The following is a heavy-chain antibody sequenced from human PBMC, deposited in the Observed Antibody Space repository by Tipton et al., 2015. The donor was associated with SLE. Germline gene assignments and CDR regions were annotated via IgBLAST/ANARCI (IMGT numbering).Heavy chain of an antibody. CDR1: GGSISSYY. J-gene: IGHJ3*02. V-gene: IGHV4-59*12. CDR3: ARGVVGATPDAFDI. CDR2: INHSGST. D-gene: IGHD1-26*01. Sequence: TLSLTCTVSGGSISSYYWSWIRQPPGKGLEWIGEINHSGSTNYNPSLKSRVTISADTSKNQFSLKLSSVTAADTAVYYCARGVVGATPDAFDIWGQGTMVTVSS.